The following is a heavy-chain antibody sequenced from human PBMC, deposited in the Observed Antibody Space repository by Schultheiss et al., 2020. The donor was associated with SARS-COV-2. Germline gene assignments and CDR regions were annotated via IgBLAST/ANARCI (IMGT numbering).Heavy chain of an antibody. CDR3: ARSEGYSSSLDFDY. CDR2: ISYDESNK. D-gene: IGHD6-6*01. V-gene: IGHV3-30*01. CDR1: GFTFSSYA. Sequence: GGSLRLSCSASGFTFSSYAMHWVRQAPGKGLEWVAVISYDESNKYYADSVKGRFTISRDNSKNTLYLQMNSLRAEDTAVYYCARSEGYSSSLDFDYWGQGTLVTVSS. J-gene: IGHJ4*02.